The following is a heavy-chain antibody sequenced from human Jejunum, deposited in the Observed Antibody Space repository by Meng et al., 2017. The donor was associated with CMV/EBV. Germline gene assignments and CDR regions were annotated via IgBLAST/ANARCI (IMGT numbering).Heavy chain of an antibody. D-gene: IGHD3-22*01. Sequence: AFSSYSRNWVRQAPGKGLEWVSSITSSSSYIYYADSVKGRFTISRDNAKNSLYLQMNSLRAEDTAVYYCARDLGPQIVVVSSPGYWGQGTLVTVSS. CDR2: ITSSSSYI. J-gene: IGHJ4*02. CDR1: AFSSYS. CDR3: ARDLGPQIVVVSSPGY. V-gene: IGHV3-21*01.